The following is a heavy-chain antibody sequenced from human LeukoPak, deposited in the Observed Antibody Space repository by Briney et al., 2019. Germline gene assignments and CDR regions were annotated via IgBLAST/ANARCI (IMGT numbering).Heavy chain of an antibody. CDR1: GYTFTGHY. CDR2: INPNSGGT. V-gene: IGHV1-2*04. Sequence: GASVKVSCKASGYTFTGHYMHWVRQAPGQGLEWMGWINPNSGGTNYAQKFQGWVTMTRDTSISTAYMELSRLRSDDTAVYYCTSGYCSGGSCTDIFDYWGQGTLVTVSS. J-gene: IGHJ4*02. D-gene: IGHD2-15*01. CDR3: TSGYCSGGSCTDIFDY.